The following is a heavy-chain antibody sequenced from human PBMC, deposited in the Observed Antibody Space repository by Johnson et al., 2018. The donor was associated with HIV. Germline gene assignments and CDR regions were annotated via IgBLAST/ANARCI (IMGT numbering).Heavy chain of an antibody. CDR1: GFTFSSYA. CDR2: ITYDGTNK. D-gene: IGHD3-22*01. Sequence: QVQLVESGGGVVQPGRSLRLSCAASGFTFSSYAMHWVRQAPGKGLEWVAGITYDGTNKYYADSVKGRFTISRDNSKNTLYLQMNSLRAEDTALYYCAGRFYYDSSGYYSAAFDIWGQGTMVTVSS. V-gene: IGHV3-30*04. J-gene: IGHJ3*02. CDR3: AGRFYYDSSGYYSAAFDI.